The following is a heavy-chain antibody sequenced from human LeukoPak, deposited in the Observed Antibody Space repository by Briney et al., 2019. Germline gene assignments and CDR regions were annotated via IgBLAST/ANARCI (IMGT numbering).Heavy chain of an antibody. Sequence: PGGSLRLSCAASGFTFDDYAMRWVRHAPGKGLEWVSGIRWNSGSIGYADSVKGRFTISRDNAKNSLYLQMNSLRAEDMALYYCAKDAKYYYDSSGYDYYYYYGMDVWGQGTTVTVSS. CDR1: GFTFDDYA. J-gene: IGHJ6*02. CDR2: IRWNSGSI. D-gene: IGHD3-22*01. V-gene: IGHV3-9*03. CDR3: AKDAKYYYDSSGYDYYYYYGMDV.